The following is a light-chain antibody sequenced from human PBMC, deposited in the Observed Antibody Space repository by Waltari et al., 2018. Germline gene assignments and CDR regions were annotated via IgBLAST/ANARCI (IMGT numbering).Light chain of an antibody. J-gene: IGLJ1*01. CDR1: SKDVGNEG. CDR2: RDN. V-gene: IGLV10-54*04. Sequence: QAGLTQPPSVSHALRQTATLTCTGASKDVGNEGAAWLQQHQGHPPKLRTYRDNRRASGSAWRFAASRSGNTASLTITELQPEDEADYYCSAWDDTFKTYIFGTGTKVTVL. CDR3: SAWDDTFKTYI.